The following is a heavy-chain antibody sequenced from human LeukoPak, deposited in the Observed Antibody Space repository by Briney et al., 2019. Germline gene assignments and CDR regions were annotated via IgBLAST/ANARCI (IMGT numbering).Heavy chain of an antibody. J-gene: IGHJ4*02. CDR3: ARIDSGSYGTLDY. V-gene: IGHV3-48*03. CDR1: GFTFSIYE. CDR2: ISSSGSTI. D-gene: IGHD1-26*01. Sequence: GGSLRLSCAASGFTFSIYEMNGVRQAPGKGLEWVSYISSSGSTIYYADSVKGRFTISRDNAKNSLYLQMNSLRAVDTAVYYCARIDSGSYGTLDYWGQGTLVTVSS.